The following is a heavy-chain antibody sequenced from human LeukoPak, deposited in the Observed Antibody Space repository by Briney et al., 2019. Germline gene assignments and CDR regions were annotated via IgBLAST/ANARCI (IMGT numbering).Heavy chain of an antibody. Sequence: GGSLRPSCAASGFTFSSYAMSWVRQAPGKGLEWVSAISGSGGSTYYADSVKGRFAISRDNSKNTLYLQMNSLRAEDTAVYYCAKDLKAYSGYDTYFDYWGQGTLVTVSS. J-gene: IGHJ4*02. D-gene: IGHD5-12*01. CDR1: GFTFSSYA. CDR3: AKDLKAYSGYDTYFDY. CDR2: ISGSGGST. V-gene: IGHV3-23*01.